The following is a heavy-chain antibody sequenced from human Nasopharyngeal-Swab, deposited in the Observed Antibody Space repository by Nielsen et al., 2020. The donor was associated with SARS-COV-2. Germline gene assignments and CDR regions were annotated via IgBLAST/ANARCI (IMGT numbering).Heavy chain of an antibody. D-gene: IGHD4-11*01. CDR3: ARDGDYTDV. V-gene: IGHV4-61*02. J-gene: IGHJ6*02. CDR2: IYTSGST. CDR1: GGSISSGSYY. Sequence: SATLSLTCTVSGGSISSGSYYWRWIRQPAGKGLEWIGRIYTSGSTNYNPSLKSRVTISVDKSKNQFTLKLGSVTAADTAVYYCARDGDYTDVWGQGTTVTVSS.